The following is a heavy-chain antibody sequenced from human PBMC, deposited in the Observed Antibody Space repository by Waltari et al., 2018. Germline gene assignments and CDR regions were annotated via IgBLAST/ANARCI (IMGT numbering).Heavy chain of an antibody. D-gene: IGHD2-2*01. V-gene: IGHV3-74*01. CDR2: INSDGTTT. Sequence: EVQLVESGGGLTQPGGSLRLTCFVSGFTFSTYVMQLVRQAPGKGLVWVSRINSDGTTTNYADSVKGRFTISRDSAKNKLYLQMNSLRPDDTAVYFCARGSDVVEVPAANGVVVGPWGQGTQVTVSS. CDR3: ARGSDVVEVPAANGVVVGP. J-gene: IGHJ5*02. CDR1: GFTFSTYV.